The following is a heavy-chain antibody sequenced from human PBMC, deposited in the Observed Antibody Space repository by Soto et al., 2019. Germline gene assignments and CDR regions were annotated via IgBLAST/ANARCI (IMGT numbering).Heavy chain of an antibody. CDR3: ARDASAGLNDD. CDR2: ISAYNGNT. J-gene: IGHJ4*02. Sequence: QVQLVQSGAEVKKPGASVKVSCKASGYTFTSYGISWVRQAPGQGLEWMGWISAYNGNTKYAQKFQGRVTMTTDTSTSTAYTEVRRLRSDDTAVYYCARDASAGLNDDWGQGTLVTVSS. V-gene: IGHV1-18*01. D-gene: IGHD6-13*01. CDR1: GYTFTSYG.